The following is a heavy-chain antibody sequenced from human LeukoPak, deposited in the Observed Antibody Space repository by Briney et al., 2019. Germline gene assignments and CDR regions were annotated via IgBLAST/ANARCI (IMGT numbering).Heavy chain of an antibody. V-gene: IGHV4-34*01. CDR2: INHSGST. CDR3: ARDLRYNWNLALGY. J-gene: IGHJ4*02. CDR1: GGSFSGYY. D-gene: IGHD1-1*01. Sequence: SETLSLTCAVYGGSFSGYYWSWIRQPPGKGLEWIGEINHSGSTNYNPSLKSRVTISVDTSKNQFSLKLSSVTAADTAVYYCARDLRYNWNLALGYWGQGTLVTVSS.